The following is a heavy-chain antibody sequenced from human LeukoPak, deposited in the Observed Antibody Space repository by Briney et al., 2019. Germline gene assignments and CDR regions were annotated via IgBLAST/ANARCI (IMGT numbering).Heavy chain of an antibody. V-gene: IGHV1-8*01. J-gene: IGHJ4*02. CDR3: ARGFLDYDTTDYAFSYY. Sequence: GASVKVSCTASGYTFTNYDITWVRQASGEGLEWMGWMNPNNGNTGYAQRFQGRVTLTRDTSISTAYMELSSLRSEDTAVYYCARGFLDYDTTDYAFSYYWGQGTLVTVSS. CDR2: MNPNNGNT. D-gene: IGHD3-22*01. CDR1: GYTFTNYD.